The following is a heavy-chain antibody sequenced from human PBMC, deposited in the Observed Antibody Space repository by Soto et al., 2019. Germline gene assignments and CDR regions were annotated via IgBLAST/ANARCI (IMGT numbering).Heavy chain of an antibody. Sequence: GGSLRLSCAASGFTFSSYSMNWVRQAPGKGLEWVSYISSSSSTIYYADSVKGRFTISRDNAKNSLYLQMNSLRDEDTAVYYCARLNQDPDYDFWSGLLYWGQGTLVTVSS. D-gene: IGHD3-3*01. CDR2: ISSSSSTI. CDR3: ARLNQDPDYDFWSGLLY. J-gene: IGHJ4*02. CDR1: GFTFSSYS. V-gene: IGHV3-48*02.